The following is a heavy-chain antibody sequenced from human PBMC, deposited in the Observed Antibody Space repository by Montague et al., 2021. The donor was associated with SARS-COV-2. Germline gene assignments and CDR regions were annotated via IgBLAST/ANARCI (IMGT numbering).Heavy chain of an antibody. J-gene: IGHJ4*02. Sequence: SETLSLTCSVSGASISSYDWSWIRQPPGKGLEWIAYHYSGGITGYNPSLRSRGPISVDTSKNQFSLSLKSVTAADTAVYYCARDALVGGDYFDLWGQGTLVTVSS. CDR1: GASISSYD. V-gene: IGHV4-4*08. CDR3: ARDALVGGDYFDL. D-gene: IGHD3-16*01. CDR2: HYSGGIT.